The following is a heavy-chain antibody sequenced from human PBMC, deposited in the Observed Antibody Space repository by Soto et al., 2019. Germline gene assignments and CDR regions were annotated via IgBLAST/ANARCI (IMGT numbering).Heavy chain of an antibody. CDR1: GYMFTNFA. CDR2: INAGNGNT. D-gene: IGHD1-20*01. CDR3: ARQSSITFGH. V-gene: IGHV1-3*01. Sequence: ASVKVSCKASGYMFTNFAMNWVRQAPGQRLEWMGWINAGNGNTYYSQKLQGKVAFTRDTSASTVYMELSSLRSEDTAIYYCARQSSITFGHWGQGTLVTVSS. J-gene: IGHJ4*02.